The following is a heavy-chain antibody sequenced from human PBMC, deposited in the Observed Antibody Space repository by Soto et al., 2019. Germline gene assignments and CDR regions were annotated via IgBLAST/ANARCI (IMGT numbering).Heavy chain of an antibody. CDR1: GGSLGDVY. D-gene: IGHD2-21*01. CDR2: ISTTGVT. J-gene: IGHJ4*02. V-gene: IGHV4-59*08. Sequence: QVKLQESGRGLVKPSETLSLSCTVSGGSLGDVYWTWIRQPPGKEMEWIGYISTTGVTNYSPSLKSRVTMSTATSKNQFSLNLSSVTAADTAIYFCARHGGDVVMVRDWGQGIQVTVSS. CDR3: ARHGGDVVMVRD.